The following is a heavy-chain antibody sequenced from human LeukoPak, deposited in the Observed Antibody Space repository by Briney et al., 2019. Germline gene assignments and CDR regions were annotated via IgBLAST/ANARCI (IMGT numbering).Heavy chain of an antibody. CDR1: GGSISNYY. CDR3: ASGYSSGWFYFDY. Sequence: SGTLSLTCTVSGGSISNYYWSWIRQPPGKGLEWIGYIYYSGNTNYNPSLKSRVTLSVDTSKNRFSLKLSSVTAADTAVYYCASGYSSGWFYFDYWGRGTLVTVSS. V-gene: IGHV4-59*01. J-gene: IGHJ4*02. D-gene: IGHD6-19*01. CDR2: IYYSGNT.